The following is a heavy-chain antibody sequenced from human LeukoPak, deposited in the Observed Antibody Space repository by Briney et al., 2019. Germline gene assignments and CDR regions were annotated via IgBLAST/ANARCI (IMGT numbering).Heavy chain of an antibody. CDR3: AKDSVWFGDLLS. CDR2: IGTSVNAI. J-gene: IGHJ4*02. CDR1: GFSFSGFD. Sequence: GGSLRLSCAASGFSFSGFDMNWARQAPGKGLEWIAHIGTSVNAIYYADSVKGRFTISRDDARDSLSLQMDSLRVEDTAVYYCAKDSVWFGDLLSWGQGALVIVSS. D-gene: IGHD3-10*01. V-gene: IGHV3-48*03.